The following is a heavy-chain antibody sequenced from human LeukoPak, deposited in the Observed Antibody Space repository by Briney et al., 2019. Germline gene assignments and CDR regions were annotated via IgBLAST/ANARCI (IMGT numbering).Heavy chain of an antibody. D-gene: IGHD1-1*01. CDR2: IIPIFGTA. CDR1: GGTFSSYA. J-gene: IGHJ6*03. CDR3: ARGQLERGGFSYYYYYMDV. Sequence: SVKVSCKASGGTFSSYAISWVRQAPGQGLEWMGGIIPIFGTANYAQKFQGRVTITADESTSTAYMELSSLRSEDTAVYYCARGQLERGGFSYYYYYMDVWGKGTTVTISS. V-gene: IGHV1-69*13.